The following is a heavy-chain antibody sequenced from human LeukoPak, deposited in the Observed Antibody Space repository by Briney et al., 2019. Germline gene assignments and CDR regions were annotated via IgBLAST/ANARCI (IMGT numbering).Heavy chain of an antibody. Sequence: GGSLRLSCAASGFTVGGNYMSWVRQAPGKGLEWVSLIYSGGSTYYADSVKGRFTISRDNSKNTLYLQMNSLRAEDTAVYYCVLEVIGLDYWGQGTLVTVSS. CDR2: IYSGGST. J-gene: IGHJ4*02. D-gene: IGHD3-22*01. CDR1: GFTVGGNY. CDR3: VLEVIGLDY. V-gene: IGHV3-53*01.